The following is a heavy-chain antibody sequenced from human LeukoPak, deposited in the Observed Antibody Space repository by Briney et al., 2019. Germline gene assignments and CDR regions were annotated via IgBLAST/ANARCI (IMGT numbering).Heavy chain of an antibody. D-gene: IGHD5-12*01. CDR2: INHSGST. CDR3: ARDRGGYSGSKILDY. CDR1: GGSFSGYY. V-gene: IGHV4-34*01. J-gene: IGHJ4*02. Sequence: SETLSLTCAVYGGSFSGYYWSWIRQPPGKGLEWIGEINHSGSTNYNPSLKSRVTISVDTSKNQFSLKLSSVTAADTAVYYCARDRGGYSGSKILDYWGQGTLVTVSS.